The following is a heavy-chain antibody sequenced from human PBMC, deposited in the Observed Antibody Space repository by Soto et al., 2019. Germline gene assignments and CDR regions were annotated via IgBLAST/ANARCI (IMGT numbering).Heavy chain of an antibody. CDR3: ARQDTSGYAFDY. V-gene: IGHV4-30-2*01. J-gene: IGHJ4*02. D-gene: IGHD3-22*01. Sequence: PSETLSLTCAVSGGSISSGGYSWSWIRQPPGKGLEWIGYIYHSGSTYYNPSLKSRVTISVDTSKNQFSLKLSSVTAADTAVYYCARQDTSGYAFDYWGQGTLVTVSS. CDR2: IYHSGST. CDR1: GGSISSGGYS.